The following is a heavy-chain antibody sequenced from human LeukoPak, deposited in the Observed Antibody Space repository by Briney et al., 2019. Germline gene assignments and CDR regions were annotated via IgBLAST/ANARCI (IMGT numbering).Heavy chain of an antibody. CDR1: GFTFSSYE. J-gene: IGHJ4*02. Sequence: GGSLRLSCAASGFTFSSYEMNWVRQAPGKGLEWVSYISSSGSTIYYADSVKGRFTISRDNAKNSLYLQMNSLRAEDTAVYYCARAHYYDSSGYYWPGPNYFDYWGQGTLVTVSS. V-gene: IGHV3-48*03. CDR3: ARAHYYDSSGYYWPGPNYFDY. CDR2: ISSSGSTI. D-gene: IGHD3-22*01.